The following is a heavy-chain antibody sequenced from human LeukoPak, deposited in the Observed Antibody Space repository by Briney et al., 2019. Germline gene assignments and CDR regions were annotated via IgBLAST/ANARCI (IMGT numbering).Heavy chain of an antibody. CDR2: IHPSGST. CDR3: SRGRDQSKTGDS. D-gene: IGHD2-2*01. CDR1: GGSFSWYY. V-gene: IGHV4-34*01. Sequence: SETLSLTCTIYGGSFSWYYWSWIRQPPGKGLEWIGEIHPSGSTNFNPSLKSRVSISVDTSKNQFSLILTSVTAADTGVCYCSRGRDQSKTGDSWGQGTVVTVSS. J-gene: IGHJ4*02.